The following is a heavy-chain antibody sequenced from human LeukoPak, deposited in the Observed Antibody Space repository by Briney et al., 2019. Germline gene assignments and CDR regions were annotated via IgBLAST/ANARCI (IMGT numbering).Heavy chain of an antibody. CDR3: ARRFPLIYDSSGYSDY. CDR2: IYSGGST. D-gene: IGHD3-22*01. V-gene: IGHV3-53*01. CDR1: GFTVSSNY. Sequence: QTGGSLRLSCAASGFTVSSNYMSWVRQAPGKGLEWVSVIYSGGSTYYADSVKGRFTISRDNSKNTLYLQMNSLRAEDTAVYYCARRFPLIYDSSGYSDYWGQGTLVTVSS. J-gene: IGHJ4*02.